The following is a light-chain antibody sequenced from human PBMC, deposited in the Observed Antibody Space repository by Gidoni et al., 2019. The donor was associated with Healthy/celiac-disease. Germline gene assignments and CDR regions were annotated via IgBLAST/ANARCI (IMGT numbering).Light chain of an antibody. V-gene: IGKV3-20*01. CDR2: GAS. Sequence: EIVLTPSPVTLSLSPRERATLSCRASQSVSSSYLAWYQQKPGQAPRLLIYGASSRATGIPDRFSGSGSGTDFTLTISRLEPEDFAVYYCQQYGSSPPYTFGQGTKLEIK. CDR3: QQYGSSPPYT. J-gene: IGKJ2*01. CDR1: QSVSSSY.